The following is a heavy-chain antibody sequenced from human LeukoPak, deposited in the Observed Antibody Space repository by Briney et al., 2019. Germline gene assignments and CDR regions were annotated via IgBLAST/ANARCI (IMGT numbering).Heavy chain of an antibody. V-gene: IGHV3-23*01. CDR3: AKRGVVIRVFLVGFHKEAYYFDS. J-gene: IGHJ4*02. Sequence: HSGGSLRLSCAVSGITLSNYGMSWVRQAPGKGLEWFAGLSGSGGGTNYADSVQGRFTISRDNPKNTLYLQMNSLRAEDTAVYFCAKRGVVIRVFLVGFHKEAYYFDSWGQGALVTVSS. CDR1: GITLSNYG. CDR2: LSGSGGGT. D-gene: IGHD3-10*01.